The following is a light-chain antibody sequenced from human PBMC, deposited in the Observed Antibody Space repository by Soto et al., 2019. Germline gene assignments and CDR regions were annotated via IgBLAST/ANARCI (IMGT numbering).Light chain of an antibody. J-gene: IGLJ1*01. V-gene: IGLV2-14*03. CDR2: DVS. Sequence: QSVLTQPDSVSGSPGQSVAISCTAASSEIGNYNYVSWYQQRPGKVPKLIIHDVSDRPSGVSDRFSGSKSGNTASLTISGLQAEDEADYYCSSYTSTSTYVFGTGTKVTV. CDR1: SSEIGNYNY. CDR3: SSYTSTSTYV.